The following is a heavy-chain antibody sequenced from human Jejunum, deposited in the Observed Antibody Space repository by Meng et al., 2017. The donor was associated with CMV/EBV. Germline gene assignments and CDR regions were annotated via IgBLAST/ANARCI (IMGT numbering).Heavy chain of an antibody. Sequence: GYSFISYWIGWVRQMPGKGLEWLGVINPGDATIKYSPSFEGQVTISADKSISTAYLQWSSLTASDTAMYYCARHPINYQYYYGLDVWGQGTMVTVSS. CDR3: ARHPINYQYYYGLDV. CDR2: INPGDATI. CDR1: GYSFISYW. D-gene: IGHD1-7*01. J-gene: IGHJ6*02. V-gene: IGHV5-51*01.